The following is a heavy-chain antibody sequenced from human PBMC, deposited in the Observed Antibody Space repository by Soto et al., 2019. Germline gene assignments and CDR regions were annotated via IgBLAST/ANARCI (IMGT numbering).Heavy chain of an antibody. J-gene: IGHJ3*02. CDR2: VTPFNGNT. D-gene: IGHD3-16*01. CDR3: ASLGPPDAFDI. V-gene: IGHV1-45*02. Sequence: GASVKVSCKASGYTFTYRYLHWVRQAPGQALEWMGWVTPFNGNTNYAQKFQDRVTITRDRSMSTAYMELSSLRSGDTAMYYCASLGPPDAFDIWGQGTMVTVSS. CDR1: GYTFTYRY.